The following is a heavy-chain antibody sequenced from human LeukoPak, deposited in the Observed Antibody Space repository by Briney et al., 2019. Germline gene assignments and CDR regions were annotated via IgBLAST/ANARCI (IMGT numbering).Heavy chain of an antibody. Sequence: SSETLSLTCTVPGGSINNYYWSWIRQPAGKGLEWIGRIYTSGSTNYNPSLKSRVTISVDTSKNQFSLKLSSVTAADTAVYYCARVPGIVGATAAFDIWGQGTMVTVSS. J-gene: IGHJ3*02. CDR3: ARVPGIVGATAAFDI. CDR2: IYTSGST. CDR1: GGSINNYY. V-gene: IGHV4-4*07. D-gene: IGHD1-26*01.